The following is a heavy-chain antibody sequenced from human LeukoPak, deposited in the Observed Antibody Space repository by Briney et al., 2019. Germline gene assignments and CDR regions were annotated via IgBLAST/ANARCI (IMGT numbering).Heavy chain of an antibody. CDR2: ISITEGT. CDR3: ARLRRDINVWYADDC. Sequence: TSETLSLTCSVSGGSVNTYYWSWIRQSAGKGLEWIGRISITEGTNYNPSLKSRVSISVDASKNQVSLKLGSVTAADTAVYYCARLRRDINVWYADDCWGQGTLVTVSS. CDR1: GGSVNTYY. J-gene: IGHJ4*02. D-gene: IGHD6-19*01. V-gene: IGHV4-4*07.